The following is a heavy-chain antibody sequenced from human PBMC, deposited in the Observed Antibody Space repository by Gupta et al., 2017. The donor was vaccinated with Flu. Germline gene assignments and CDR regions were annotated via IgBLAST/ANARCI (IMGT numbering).Heavy chain of an antibody. J-gene: IGHJ4*02. CDR3: AKNRRGYGDYSDY. D-gene: IGHD4-17*01. CDR1: GFTFSNYA. CDR2: IRASVEGT. V-gene: IGHV3-23*01. Sequence: EVQLLESGGGLVQPGGSLRLSCAASGFTFSNYAMNWVRQAPGKGLEWVSIIRASVEGTSYADSVKGRFTISRDDSKNTVYLQMNSLRVDDTAIYYCAKNRRGYGDYSDYWGQGTLVTVXS.